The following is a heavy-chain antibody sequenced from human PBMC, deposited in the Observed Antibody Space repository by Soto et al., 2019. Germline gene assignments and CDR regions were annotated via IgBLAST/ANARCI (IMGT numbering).Heavy chain of an antibody. V-gene: IGHV4-4*02. CDR2: IYHSGST. D-gene: IGHD2-15*01. Sequence: SETLSLTCAVSGGSISISNWCSCVRQPPGKGLEWIGEIYHSGSTNYNPSLKSRVTISVDKSKNQFSLKLSSVTAADTAVYYCASLVVVAATPINDAFDIWGQGTMVTVSS. CDR1: GGSISISNW. CDR3: ASLVVVAATPINDAFDI. J-gene: IGHJ3*02.